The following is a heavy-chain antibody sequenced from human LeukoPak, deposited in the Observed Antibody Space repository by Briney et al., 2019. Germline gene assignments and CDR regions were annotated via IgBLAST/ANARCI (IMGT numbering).Heavy chain of an antibody. J-gene: IGHJ4*02. CDR3: ARDRGKEDFWSGIDY. Sequence: PGGSLRLSCAASGFTVSNNYMSWVRQAPGKGLEWVSVIYSGGSTYYADSVKDRFTISRDNSKNTLYLQMNSLRAEDTAVYYCARDRGKEDFWSGIDYWGQGTLVTVSS. CDR2: IYSGGST. V-gene: IGHV3-53*01. CDR1: GFTVSNNY. D-gene: IGHD3-3*01.